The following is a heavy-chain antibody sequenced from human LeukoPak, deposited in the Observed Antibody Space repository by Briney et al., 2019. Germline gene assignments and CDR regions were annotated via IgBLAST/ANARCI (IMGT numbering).Heavy chain of an antibody. CDR3: ARGPLYGSGTLDY. D-gene: IGHD3-10*01. V-gene: IGHV3-30*03. CDR2: ISHDGSDK. CDR1: GFTFNTYG. J-gene: IGHJ4*02. Sequence: GRSLRLSCAASGFTFNTYGMHWVRQAPGRGLDWVAVISHDGSDKYYADSVEGRFTISRDNSKNTLSLQLNSLGLEDTAVYYCARGPLYGSGTLDYWGQGTMVTVSS.